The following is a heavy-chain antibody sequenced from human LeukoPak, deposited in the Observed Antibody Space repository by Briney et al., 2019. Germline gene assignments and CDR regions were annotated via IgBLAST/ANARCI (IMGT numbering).Heavy chain of an antibody. CDR1: GVTFSSYA. V-gene: IGHV3-23*01. J-gene: IGHJ4*02. D-gene: IGHD1-14*01. CDR3: AKSGPHGNFDY. CDR2: ISGRT. Sequence: PGGSPRLSSAASGVTFSSYAMSSVRQAPRKGLEWVSAISGRTYYADSVKGQFTISRDTSKNTLYLQMSSLRAEDTAVYYCAKSGPHGNFDYWGQGTLVTVSS.